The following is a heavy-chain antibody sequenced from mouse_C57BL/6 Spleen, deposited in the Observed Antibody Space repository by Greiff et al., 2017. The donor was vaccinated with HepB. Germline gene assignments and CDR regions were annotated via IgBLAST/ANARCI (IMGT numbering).Heavy chain of an antibody. V-gene: IGHV1-82*01. D-gene: IGHD3-1*01. CDR2: IYPGDGDT. CDR3: ARWALDY. CDR1: GYAFSSSW. J-gene: IGHJ2*01. Sequence: VQLQQSGPELVKPGASVKISCKASGYAFSSSWMNWVKQRPGKGLEWIGRIYPGDGDTNYNGKFKGKATLTADKSSSTAYMQLSSLTSEDSAVYFCARWALDYWGQSTTLTVSS.